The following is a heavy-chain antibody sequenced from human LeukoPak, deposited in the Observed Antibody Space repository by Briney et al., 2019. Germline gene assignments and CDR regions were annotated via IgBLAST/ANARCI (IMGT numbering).Heavy chain of an antibody. V-gene: IGHV3-23*01. Sequence: PGGSLRLSCAASGFTFSSYAMSWVRQAPGKGLEWVSAISGSGGSTYYADSVKGRFTISRDNSKNTLYLQMNSLRAEDTAVYYCAKDTGDCSSTSCYTLGYWGQGTLVTVSS. CDR2: ISGSGGST. J-gene: IGHJ4*02. CDR3: AKDTGDCSSTSCYTLGY. CDR1: GFTFSSYA. D-gene: IGHD2-2*02.